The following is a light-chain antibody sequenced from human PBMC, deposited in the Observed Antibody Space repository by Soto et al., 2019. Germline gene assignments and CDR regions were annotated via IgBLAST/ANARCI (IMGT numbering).Light chain of an antibody. CDR2: DNN. J-gene: IGLJ2*01. CDR3: DSWDNSLSVVL. CDR1: SSNIGDNC. V-gene: IGLV1-51*01. Sequence: QSVLTQPPSMSAAPRQMVAVSCSGTSSNIGDNCVSWYQHFPVTAHKVLIYDNNRRPSRIPDLFSGSKSGTSATLTIIGLQTGDEADYYCDSWDNSLSVVLFGGGTKLTVL.